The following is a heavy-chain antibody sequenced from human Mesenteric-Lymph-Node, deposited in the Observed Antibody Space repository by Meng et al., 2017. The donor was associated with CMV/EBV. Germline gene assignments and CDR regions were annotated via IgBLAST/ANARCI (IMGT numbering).Heavy chain of an antibody. J-gene: IGHJ3*02. V-gene: IGHV3-23*03. CDR3: AKDRGYNWNDGLGTFDI. Sequence: FTFSSYAMSWVRQAPGKGLEWVSGIYSGGSSTYYADSVKGRFTVSRDHSKNTLYLQMNSLRAEDTAVYYCAKDRGYNWNDGLGTFDIWGQGTMVTVSS. D-gene: IGHD1-1*01. CDR1: FTFSSYA. CDR2: IYSGGSST.